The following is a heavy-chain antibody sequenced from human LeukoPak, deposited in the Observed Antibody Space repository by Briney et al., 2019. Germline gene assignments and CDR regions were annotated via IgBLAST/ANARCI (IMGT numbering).Heavy chain of an antibody. Sequence: GGSLRLSCAASGFTFSTSWMTWVRQAPGKGLEFVANIKHDGSERYYVDSVKGRFTISRDNAKNSLYLQMDSLRAEDTAVYFCATGHTSLTPGGQGTLVTVSS. CDR2: IKHDGSER. CDR1: GFTFSTSW. J-gene: IGHJ4*02. CDR3: ATGHTSLTP. V-gene: IGHV3-7*01.